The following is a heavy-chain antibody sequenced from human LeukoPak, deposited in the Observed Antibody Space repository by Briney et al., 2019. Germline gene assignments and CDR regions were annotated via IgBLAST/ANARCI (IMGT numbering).Heavy chain of an antibody. CDR1: GYAFIRYH. Sequence: ASVKVSCKASGYAFIRYHIHWVRQAPGQGLEWMGVLKLYDGSTSHAQKFQGRVTMTRDTSASTAYMELSGLRSEDTAVYSCARGVATNRYYSDYWGQGTLVTVSS. J-gene: IGHJ4*02. V-gene: IGHV1-46*01. CDR3: ARGVATNRYYSDY. CDR2: LKLYDGST. D-gene: IGHD5-12*01.